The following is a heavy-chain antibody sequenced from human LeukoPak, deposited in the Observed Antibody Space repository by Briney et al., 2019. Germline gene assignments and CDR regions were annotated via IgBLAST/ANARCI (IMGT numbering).Heavy chain of an antibody. D-gene: IGHD3-22*01. CDR1: GYTFTSYD. CDR3: ARDAWIVGDTNNWFDP. CDR2: ISAYNGNT. Sequence: ASVKVSCKASGYTFTSYDINWVRQATGQGLEWMGWISAYNGNTNYAQKLQGRVTMTTDTSTSTAYMELRSLRSDDTAVYYCARDAWIVGDTNNWFDPWGQGTLFTVSS. V-gene: IGHV1-18*01. J-gene: IGHJ5*02.